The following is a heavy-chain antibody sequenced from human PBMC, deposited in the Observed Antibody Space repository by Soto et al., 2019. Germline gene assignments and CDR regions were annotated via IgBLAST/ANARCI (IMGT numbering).Heavy chain of an antibody. Sequence: EVQLLESGGGLVQPGGSLRLSCAASGFTFSSYAMRWVRQAPGKGLEWVSAISGSGDSTYYAASVKGRFTTSRDNSKNTLYLQMNSLRAEDTAVYYCARRGSGGYYDYWGQATLVTVSS. V-gene: IGHV3-23*01. CDR3: ARRGSGGYYDY. CDR2: ISGSGDST. D-gene: IGHD6-19*01. CDR1: GFTFSSYA. J-gene: IGHJ4*02.